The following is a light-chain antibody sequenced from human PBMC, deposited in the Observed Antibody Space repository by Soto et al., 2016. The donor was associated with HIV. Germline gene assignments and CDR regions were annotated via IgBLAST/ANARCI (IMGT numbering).Light chain of an antibody. CDR3: QVWDTNSDHPV. J-gene: IGLJ2*01. V-gene: IGLV3-21*02. CDR2: EDS. CDR1: NIGAKS. Sequence: SYVLSQPPSMSVAPGEPARITCGGNNIGAKSVHWYRQKPGQAPLLVVYEDSDRSSGIPERFSGSNSGNTATLTISRVEAGDEADYYCQVWDTNSDHPVFGGGTTVTVL.